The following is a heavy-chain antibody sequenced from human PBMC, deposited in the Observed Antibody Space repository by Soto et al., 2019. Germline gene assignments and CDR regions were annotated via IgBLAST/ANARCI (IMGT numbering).Heavy chain of an antibody. CDR2: ISYDGSNK. J-gene: IGHJ4*02. Sequence: VGSLRLSCAASGFTFSSYAMHWVRQAPGKGLEWVAVISYDGSNKYYADSVKGRFTISRDNSKNTLYLQMNSLRAEDTAVYYCASVSTVTYDFDYWGQGTLVTVSS. V-gene: IGHV3-30-3*01. CDR3: ASVSTVTYDFDY. D-gene: IGHD4-17*01. CDR1: GFTFSSYA.